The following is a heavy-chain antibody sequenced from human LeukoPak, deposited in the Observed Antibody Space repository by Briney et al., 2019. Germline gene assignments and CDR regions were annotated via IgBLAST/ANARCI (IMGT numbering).Heavy chain of an antibody. CDR1: GGSVSSSSYY. CDR2: ISNTGGSI. J-gene: IGHJ6*02. Sequence: ETLSLTCTVSGGSVSSSSYYWGWVRQPPGKGLEWVSSISNTGGSIYYADSVKGRFTISRDNARNSLYLQMNSLRAEDSAVFYCARDNLLWTGYVAHDPYYGMDVWGQGTTVTVSS. V-gene: IGHV3-21*01. CDR3: ARDNLLWTGYVAHDPYYGMDV. D-gene: IGHD3/OR15-3a*01.